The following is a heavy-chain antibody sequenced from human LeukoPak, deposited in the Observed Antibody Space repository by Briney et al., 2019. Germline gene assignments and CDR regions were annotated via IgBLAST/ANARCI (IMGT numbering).Heavy chain of an antibody. J-gene: IGHJ4*02. CDR1: GGSFSGYY. V-gene: IGHV4-34*01. D-gene: IGHD6-6*01. CDR2: INHSGST. CDR3: AIAYSSSSFDY. Sequence: KPSETLSLTRAVYGGSFSGYYWSWIRQPPGKGLEWIGEINHSGSTNYNPSLKSRVTISVDTSKNQFSLKLSSVTAADTAVYYCAIAYSSSSFDYWGQGTLVTVSS.